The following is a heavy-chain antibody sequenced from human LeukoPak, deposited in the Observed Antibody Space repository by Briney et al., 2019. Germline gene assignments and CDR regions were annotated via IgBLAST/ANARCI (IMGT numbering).Heavy chain of an antibody. CDR1: GFTFTSYS. CDR2: ISGGGGST. CDR3: AKGGKWDVTPFDY. J-gene: IGHJ4*02. D-gene: IGHD1-26*01. Sequence: WGSLRLSCAASGFTFTSYSMNWVRQAPGKGLEWVSTISGGGGSTYYADSVKGRFTISRDNSKNTLYLQVNSLRAEDTAVYYCAKGGKWDVTPFDYWGQGTLVTVSS. V-gene: IGHV3-23*01.